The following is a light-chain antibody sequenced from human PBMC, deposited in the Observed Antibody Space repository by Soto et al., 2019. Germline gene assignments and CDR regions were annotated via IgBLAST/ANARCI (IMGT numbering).Light chain of an antibody. CDR2: DTD. CDR1: TGAVTSGHW. Sequence: QAVVTQEPSLTVSPGGTVTLTCGSSTGAVTSGHWPHWFQQKPGQAPRTLIYDTDNKHPWTPARFSGSLLGGKAALTLSGALPEDEGDYYCLVIFTGVGEVFGTGTKVTVL. J-gene: IGLJ1*01. V-gene: IGLV7-46*01. CDR3: LVIFTGVGEV.